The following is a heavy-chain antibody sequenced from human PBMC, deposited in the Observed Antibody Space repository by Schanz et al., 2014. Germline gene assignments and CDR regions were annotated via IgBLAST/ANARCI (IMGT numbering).Heavy chain of an antibody. V-gene: IGHV3-23*04. CDR1: GFTFNSYA. CDR3: AKGMGYCSGGTCYDYYYYGLDV. J-gene: IGHJ6*02. CDR2: ISHSGGSK. Sequence: VQMVESGGGVVQPGGSLRLSCAASGFTFNSYAMTWVRQAPGKGLEWVSSISHSGGSKYYADSVKGRFTISRDNSENTLYLQMNSLSADDTAVFYCAKGMGYCSGGTCYDYYYYGLDVWGQGTTVNVSS. D-gene: IGHD2-15*01.